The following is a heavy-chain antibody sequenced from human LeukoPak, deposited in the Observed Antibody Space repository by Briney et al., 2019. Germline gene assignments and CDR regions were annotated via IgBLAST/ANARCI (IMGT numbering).Heavy chain of an antibody. J-gene: IGHJ4*02. Sequence: SETLSLTCTLSGGSISTYYWSWIRQPPGKGLEWIGYIYHSGSTNYNPSLKSRVTISVDTSKNQFSLKLSSVTAADTAVYYCARHGYYGSGKYFDYWGQGTLVTVSS. D-gene: IGHD3-10*01. CDR1: GGSISTYY. CDR3: ARHGYYGSGKYFDY. V-gene: IGHV4-59*08. CDR2: IYHSGST.